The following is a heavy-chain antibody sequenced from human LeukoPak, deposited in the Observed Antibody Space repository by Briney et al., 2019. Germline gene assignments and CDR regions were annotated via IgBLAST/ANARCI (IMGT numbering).Heavy chain of an antibody. V-gene: IGHV3-21*01. CDR1: GFTFSSYS. CDR3: AREYDFWSGYYIDY. CDR2: ISSSSSYI. Sequence: GALRLSCAASGFTFSSYSMNWVRQAPGKGLKWVSSISSSSSYIYYADSVKGRFTISRDNAKNSLYLQMNSLRAEDTAVYYCAREYDFWSGYYIDYWGQGTLVTVSS. J-gene: IGHJ4*02. D-gene: IGHD3-3*01.